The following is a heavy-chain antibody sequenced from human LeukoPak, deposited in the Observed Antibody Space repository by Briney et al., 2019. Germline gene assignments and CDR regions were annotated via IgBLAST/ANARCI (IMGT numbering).Heavy chain of an antibody. D-gene: IGHD1-7*01. CDR1: GGTFSSYA. V-gene: IGHV1-69*06. J-gene: IGHJ4*02. CDR2: IIPIFGTA. Sequence: SVKVSCKASGGTFSSYAISWVRQAPGQGLEWMGGIIPIFGTANYAQKFQGRVTITADKSTSTAYMELSSLRSEDTAVYYCARSYNWNYSDYFDYWGQGTLVTVSS. CDR3: ARSYNWNYSDYFDY.